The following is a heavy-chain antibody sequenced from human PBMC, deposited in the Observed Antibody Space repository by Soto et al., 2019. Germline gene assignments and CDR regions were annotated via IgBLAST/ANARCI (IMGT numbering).Heavy chain of an antibody. CDR2: INGYNGNT. CDR3: AREGDYPYYYYGMDV. V-gene: IGHV1-18*01. Sequence: QVQLVQSGAEVKKPGASVKVSCKASGYTFTRYGITWVRQARGQGLEWMGWINGYNGNTKYAQKLQGRVIMTTDTSTSTAYMELRSLTSDDTAVYYCAREGDYPYYYYGMDVWGQGTTVTVSS. D-gene: IGHD4-17*01. CDR1: GYTFTRYG. J-gene: IGHJ6*02.